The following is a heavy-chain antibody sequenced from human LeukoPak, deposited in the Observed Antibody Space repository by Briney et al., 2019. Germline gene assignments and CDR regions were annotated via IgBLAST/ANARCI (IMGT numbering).Heavy chain of an antibody. CDR3: AMEVAEWFDP. V-gene: IGHV4-4*07. D-gene: IGHD2-8*01. Sequence: MPSETLSLTCTVSGDSTSRYYWSWIRQPAGKGLEWIGRIHTSGNTDYNPSLKSRVSMSVDTSRTQFSLKLKSVTAADTAVYYCAMEVAEWFDPWGQGALVIVSS. CDR1: GDSTSRYY. CDR2: IHTSGNT. J-gene: IGHJ5*02.